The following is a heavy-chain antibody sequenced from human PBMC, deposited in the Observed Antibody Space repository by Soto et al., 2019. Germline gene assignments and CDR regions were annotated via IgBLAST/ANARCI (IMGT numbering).Heavy chain of an antibody. J-gene: IGHJ6*02. D-gene: IGHD2-21*01. CDR2: ITSNGGNT. CDR3: ARRIPFGYGMDV. Sequence: PGGSRRLSCAASGFTFSSYAMHWVRQAPGKGLEYVSGITSNGGNTDYASSVKGRFTISRDNSKNTLYLQMGSLRAEDMAVYYWARRIPFGYGMDVWGQGTTVTVSS. CDR1: GFTFSSYA. V-gene: IGHV3-64*01.